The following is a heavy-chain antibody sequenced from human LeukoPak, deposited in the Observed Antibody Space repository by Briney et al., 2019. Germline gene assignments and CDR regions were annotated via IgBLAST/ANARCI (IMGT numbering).Heavy chain of an antibody. J-gene: IGHJ4*02. CDR1: GFSFSTYG. CDR3: AKDEGYAAAGILDY. V-gene: IGHV3-30*18. Sequence: PGGSLRLSCAASGFSFSTYGMHWVRQAPGKGLGWVAVISYDGSNKHYADSVKGRFTIFRDNSKNTLYLQMNSLRAEDTAVYYCAKDEGYAAAGILDYWGQGTLVTVSS. D-gene: IGHD6-13*01. CDR2: ISYDGSNK.